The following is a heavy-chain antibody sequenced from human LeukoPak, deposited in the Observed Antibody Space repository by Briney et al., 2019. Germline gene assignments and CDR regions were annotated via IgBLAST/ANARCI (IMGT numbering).Heavy chain of an antibody. CDR2: INPNSGGT. V-gene: IGHV1-2*02. Sequence: ASVKGSCQASGYTLTGHQMHWVGQAPGQGVEWVGWINPNSGGTNYAQKFQGRVTMTRDTSISTAYMELSRLRSDDTAVYYCARDLFTMVRGVIILNYWGQGTLVTLSS. J-gene: IGHJ4*02. CDR3: ARDLFTMVRGVIILNY. CDR1: GYTLTGHQ. D-gene: IGHD3-10*01.